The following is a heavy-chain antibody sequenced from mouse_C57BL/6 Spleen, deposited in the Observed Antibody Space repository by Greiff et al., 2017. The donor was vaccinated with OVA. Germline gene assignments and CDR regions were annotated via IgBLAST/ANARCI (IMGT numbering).Heavy chain of an antibody. CDR1: GFTFSSYA. CDR2: ISDGGSYT. V-gene: IGHV5-4*01. J-gene: IGHJ4*01. Sequence: DVHLVESGGGLVKPGGSLKLSCAASGFTFSSYAMSWVRQTPEKRLEWVATISDGGSYTYYPDNVKGRFTISRDNAKNNLYLQMSHLKSEDTAMYYCARDADSSGYAMDYWGQGTSVTVSS. D-gene: IGHD3-2*02. CDR3: ARDADSSGYAMDY.